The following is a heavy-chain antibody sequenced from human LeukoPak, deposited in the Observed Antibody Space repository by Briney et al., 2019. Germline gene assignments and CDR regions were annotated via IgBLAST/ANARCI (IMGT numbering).Heavy chain of an antibody. CDR3: ATTGDGCSGGSCYGMDV. Sequence: SQTLSLTCTVSGGSISNGDYYWSWIRQPPGKGLEWIGYIYYRGSTYYNPSLKSRITISVDTSKNQFSLKLSSVTAADTAVYYCATTGDGCSGGSCYGMDVWGQGTTVTVSS. D-gene: IGHD2-15*01. CDR2: IYYRGST. CDR1: GGSISNGDYY. J-gene: IGHJ6*02. V-gene: IGHV4-30-4*01.